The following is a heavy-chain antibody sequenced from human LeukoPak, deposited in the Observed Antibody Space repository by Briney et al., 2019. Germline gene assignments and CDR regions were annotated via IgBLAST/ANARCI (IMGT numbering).Heavy chain of an antibody. CDR2: ISGDNGNT. V-gene: IGHV1-18*01. CDR3: TRSCCTNGAYYYYMDV. J-gene: IGHJ6*03. D-gene: IGHD2-8*01. Sequence: ASVKVSCKASGYTFTRYGISGVRQAPGQGLEWMGWISGDNGNTKYAENLQGRVTLTIEKSTSTVYMEVRSLRSDDTAVYYCTRSCCTNGAYYYYMDVWGKGTTVTVSS. CDR1: GYTFTRYG.